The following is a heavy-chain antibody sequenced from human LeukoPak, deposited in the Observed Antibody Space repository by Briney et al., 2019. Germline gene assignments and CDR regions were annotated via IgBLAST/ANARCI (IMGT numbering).Heavy chain of an antibody. CDR1: GYTLTELS. Sequence: ASVKVSCKVSGYTLTELSMHWVRQAPGKGLEWMGGFDPEDGETIYAQKFQGRVTMTEDTSTDTAYMELSSLRSEDTAVYYCATAKYSSSWSHAFDIWGQGTMVTVSS. V-gene: IGHV1-24*01. CDR3: ATAKYSSSWSHAFDI. J-gene: IGHJ3*02. CDR2: FDPEDGET. D-gene: IGHD6-13*01.